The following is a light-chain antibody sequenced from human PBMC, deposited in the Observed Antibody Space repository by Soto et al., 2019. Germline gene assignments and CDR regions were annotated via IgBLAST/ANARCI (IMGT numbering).Light chain of an antibody. V-gene: IGLV2-14*01. Sequence: QSALTQPASVSASPGQSITISCTGTSSDVGGYNYVSWYQQHPGKAPKLIIYEVNNRPSGVSNRFSGSKSGNTASLTISGLQPEDEADYYCTSYTSRNNYFFGSGTKLTVL. CDR1: SSDVGGYNY. J-gene: IGLJ1*01. CDR2: EVN. CDR3: TSYTSRNNYF.